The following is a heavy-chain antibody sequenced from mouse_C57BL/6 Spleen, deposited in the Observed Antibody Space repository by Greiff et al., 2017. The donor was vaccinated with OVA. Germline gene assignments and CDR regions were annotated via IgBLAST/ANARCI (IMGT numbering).Heavy chain of an antibody. CDR2: IYPGDGDT. J-gene: IGHJ4*01. Sequence: QVQLQQSGPELVKPGASVKISCKASGYAFSSSWMNWVKQRPGKGLEWIGRIYPGDGDTNYNGKFKGKATLTADKSSSTAYMQLSSLTSEDSAVYFCATFDHYYAMDYWGQGTSVTVSS. V-gene: IGHV1-82*01. CDR3: ATFDHYYAMDY. CDR1: GYAFSSSW.